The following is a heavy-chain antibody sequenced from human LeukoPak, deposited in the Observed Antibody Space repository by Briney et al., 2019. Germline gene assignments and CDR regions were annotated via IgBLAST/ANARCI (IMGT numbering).Heavy chain of an antibody. Sequence: GGSLRLSCAASGFTFSSYRMNWVRQAPGRGLEWVSSISTSSSYIYYADSVKGRFTISRDNAKNSLYLQMNGLRVEDTAVYYCARLVTVTTGDYFDYWGQGNLVTVSS. CDR2: ISTSSSYI. CDR1: GFTFSSYR. D-gene: IGHD4-17*01. CDR3: ARLVTVTTGDYFDY. V-gene: IGHV3-21*01. J-gene: IGHJ4*02.